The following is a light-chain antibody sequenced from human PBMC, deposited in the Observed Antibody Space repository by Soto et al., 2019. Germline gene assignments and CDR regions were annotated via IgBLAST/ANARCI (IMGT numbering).Light chain of an antibody. CDR3: QQYPYSPLT. CDR1: QSLCNTC. V-gene: IGKV3-20*01. J-gene: IGKJ4*01. CDR2: GVS. Sequence: EVLLTQSPGPLYFSPGDTATLSCTARQSLCNTCLAWYQQKPGQAPRLLIHGVSNRATGVPDKFSGSGSGTDFNLPNSRLEAEDFAVYYCQQYPYSPLTFGGGTKVEF.